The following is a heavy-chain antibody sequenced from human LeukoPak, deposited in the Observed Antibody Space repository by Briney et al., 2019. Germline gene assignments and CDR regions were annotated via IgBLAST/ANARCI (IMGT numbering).Heavy chain of an antibody. CDR3: ARRSGSSYYFDY. Sequence: SQTLSLTCTVSGGSISSGGYYWSWIRQHPGKGLEWIGYIYYSGSTYYNPSLKSRVTISVDTSKNQFSLKLSSVTAADTAVYYCARRSGSSYYFDYWGQGTLVTVSS. V-gene: IGHV4-31*03. CDR2: IYYSGST. CDR1: GGSISSGGYY. J-gene: IGHJ4*02. D-gene: IGHD1-26*01.